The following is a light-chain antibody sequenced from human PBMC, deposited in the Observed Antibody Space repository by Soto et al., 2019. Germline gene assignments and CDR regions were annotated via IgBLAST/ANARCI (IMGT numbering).Light chain of an antibody. V-gene: IGLV4-69*01. Sequence: QSVLTQSPSASASLGASVKLTCTLSSGHSSYAIAWHQQQPEKGPRYLMRLNSDGSHTKVDGIPDRFSGSSSGAERYLTISSLQSEDEADYYCQTWGTGIWAFGGGTKLTVL. CDR2: LNSDGSH. CDR1: SGHSSYA. J-gene: IGLJ3*02. CDR3: QTWGTGIWA.